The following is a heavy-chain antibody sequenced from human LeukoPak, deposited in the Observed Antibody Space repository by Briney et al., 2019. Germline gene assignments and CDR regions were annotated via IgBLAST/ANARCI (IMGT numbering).Heavy chain of an antibody. CDR1: GFTFSSYW. J-gene: IGHJ6*03. CDR2: IKQDGSEK. V-gene: IGHV3-7*01. D-gene: IGHD6-13*01. Sequence: GGSLRLSCAASGFTFSSYWMSWVRQAPGKGLEWVANIKQDGSEKYYVDSVKGRFTISRDNAKNSLYLQMNSLRAEDTAVYYCARGGRQPYYYYYYMDVWGKGTTVTVS. CDR3: ARGGRQPYYYYYYMDV.